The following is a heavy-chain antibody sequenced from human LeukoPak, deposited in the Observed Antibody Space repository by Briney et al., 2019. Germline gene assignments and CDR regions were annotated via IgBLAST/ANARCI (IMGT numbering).Heavy chain of an antibody. CDR1: GFTFSNSA. CDR2: ISGSGGGT. Sequence: PGGSLRLSCAASGFTFSNSAMTWVRQAPGEGLEWVSTISGSGGGTYYADSVKGRFTISRDNSKNTMYLQMNSLRAEDTAIYYCAKESQIQLWLLFDYWGQGTLVTVSS. D-gene: IGHD5-18*01. CDR3: AKESQIQLWLLFDY. V-gene: IGHV3-23*01. J-gene: IGHJ4*02.